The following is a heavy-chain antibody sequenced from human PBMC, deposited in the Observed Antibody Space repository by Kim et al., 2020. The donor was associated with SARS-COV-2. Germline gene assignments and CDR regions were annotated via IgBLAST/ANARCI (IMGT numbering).Heavy chain of an antibody. D-gene: IGHD2-21*01. V-gene: IGHV4-39*01. CDR1: GGSISSSSYY. CDR3: ARLRRGSNYCGGDCTRGGFDY. Sequence: SETLSLTCTVSGGSISSSSYYWGWIRQPPGKGLEWIGSIYYSGSTYYNPSLKSRVTISVDTSKNQFSLKLSSVTAADTAVYYCARLRRGSNYCGGDCTRGGFDYWGQGTLVTVSS. CDR2: IYYSGST. J-gene: IGHJ4*02.